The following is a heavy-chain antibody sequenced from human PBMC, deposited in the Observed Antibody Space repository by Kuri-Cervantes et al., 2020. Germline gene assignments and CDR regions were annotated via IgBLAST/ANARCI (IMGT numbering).Heavy chain of an antibody. CDR1: GYTFTDYY. D-gene: IGHD3-10*01. V-gene: IGHV1-2*02. CDR3: ARVGVLLWFGELSLDI. Sequence: ASVKVSCKASGYTFTDYYMHWVRQAPGQGLEWMGWINPNSGGTNYAQKFQGRVTMTRDTSISTAYMELSRLRSDDTAVYYCARVGVLLWFGELSLDIWGQGTMVTVSS. CDR2: INPNSGGT. J-gene: IGHJ3*02.